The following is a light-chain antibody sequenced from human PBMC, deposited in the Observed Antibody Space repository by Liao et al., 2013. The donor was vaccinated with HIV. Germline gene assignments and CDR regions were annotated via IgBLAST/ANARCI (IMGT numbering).Light chain of an antibody. J-gene: IGLJ3*02. Sequence: SYELTQPPSASVSPGQTASITCSGHKLGDKYACWYQQRPGQSPVLVIYQDNKRPSGIPERFSGSNSGNTATLTISGTQAMDEADYYCQAWDSSTRVFGGGTKLTVL. CDR2: QDN. V-gene: IGLV3-1*01. CDR3: QAWDSSTRV. CDR1: KLGDKY.